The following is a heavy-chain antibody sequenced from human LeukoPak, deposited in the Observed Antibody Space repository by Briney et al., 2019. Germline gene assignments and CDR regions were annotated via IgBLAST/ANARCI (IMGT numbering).Heavy chain of an antibody. J-gene: IGHJ3*02. Sequence: SESLSLTCTVSGGSISSSLYYSGWIRQPPGKGLECIGNIFYEGSTYYNPSLRSRVTISVDTSKNQFSLKLNSVTASDTAVYYCARWAGFSANGAPTYSFDIWGQGTLVTVSS. D-gene: IGHD4/OR15-4a*01. CDR2: IFYEGST. CDR1: GGSISSSLYY. V-gene: IGHV4-39*01. CDR3: ARWAGFSANGAPTYSFDI.